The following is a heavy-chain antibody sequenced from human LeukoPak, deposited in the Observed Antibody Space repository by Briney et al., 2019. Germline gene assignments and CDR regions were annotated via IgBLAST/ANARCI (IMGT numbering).Heavy chain of an antibody. CDR3: NPRTHTGSYEDF. Sequence: GGSLRLSCAASGFNFSNAWMNWVRQAPGKGLEWVGRIKSTTDGGTTNYAALVKGRFTISRDDSKNTLYLQLDSLQTEDTAIYYCNPRTHTGSYEDFWGQGTLVTVSS. J-gene: IGHJ4*02. CDR1: GFNFSNAW. V-gene: IGHV3-15*01. CDR2: IKSTTDGGTT. D-gene: IGHD1-26*01.